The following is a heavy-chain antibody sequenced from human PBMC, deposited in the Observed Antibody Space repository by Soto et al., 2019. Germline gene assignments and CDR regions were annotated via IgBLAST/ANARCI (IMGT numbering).Heavy chain of an antibody. CDR2: IIPIFGTA. V-gene: IGHV1-69*13. D-gene: IGHD2-2*01. Sequence: SVKVSCKASGGTFSSYAISWVGQAPGQGLEWMGEIIPIFGTANYAQKFQGRVTITADESTSTAYMELSSLRSEDTAVYYCARSPRPALGYCSSTSCQNWFDPGGQGTLVTSPQ. CDR3: ARSPRPALGYCSSTSCQNWFDP. CDR1: GGTFSSYA. J-gene: IGHJ5*02.